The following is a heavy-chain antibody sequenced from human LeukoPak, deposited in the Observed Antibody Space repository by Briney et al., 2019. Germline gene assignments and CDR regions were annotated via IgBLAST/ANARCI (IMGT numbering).Heavy chain of an antibody. J-gene: IGHJ4*02. V-gene: IGHV1-69*13. D-gene: IGHD3-10*01. CDR2: IIPIFGTA. Sequence: GASVKVSCKASGGTFSSYAISWVRQAPGQGLEWMGGIIPIFGTANYAQKFQGRVTITADESTSTAYMEMSRLGSDDTAIYYCARLSGSGTWDGNEVDYWGQGTLVTVSS. CDR1: GGTFSSYA. CDR3: ARLSGSGTWDGNEVDY.